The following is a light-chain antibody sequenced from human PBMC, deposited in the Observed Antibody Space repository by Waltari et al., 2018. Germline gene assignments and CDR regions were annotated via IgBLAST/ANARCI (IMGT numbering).Light chain of an antibody. CDR3: QQYKSPPWT. V-gene: IGKV1-5*03. J-gene: IGKJ1*01. CDR2: KAS. Sequence: DIQMTQSPSTLSAPVGDRVTITCRASQSIRSWLAWYQQKPGKAPKLLISKASTLESGVPSRFSGSGSGTEFTHTISSLQPDDFATYHCQQYKSPPWTFGQGTKVEIK. CDR1: QSIRSW.